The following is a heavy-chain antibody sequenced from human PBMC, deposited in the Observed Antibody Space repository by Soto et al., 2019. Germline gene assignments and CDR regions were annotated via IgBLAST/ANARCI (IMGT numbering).Heavy chain of an antibody. D-gene: IGHD4-17*01. J-gene: IGHJ4*02. CDR2: SRNKADSYTP. V-gene: IGHV3-72*01. CDR3: GGDYRDY. CDR1: GFTFSDHH. Sequence: EVQLVESGGGLVQAGGSLRLSCAVSGFTFSDHHMDWVRQAPGKGLEWVGRSRNKADSYTPEYAASVKGRFTISRDDSKNSLYLQVDSLKTDGTAVYYCGGDYRDYWGQGTLVTVSS.